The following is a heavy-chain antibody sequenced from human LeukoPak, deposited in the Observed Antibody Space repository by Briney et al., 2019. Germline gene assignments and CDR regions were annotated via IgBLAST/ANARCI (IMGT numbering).Heavy chain of an antibody. CDR1: GFTFSSYE. CDR2: ISSSGSTI. D-gene: IGHD6-13*01. J-gene: IGHJ4*02. V-gene: IGHV3-48*03. CDR3: ASTAAAGTFDY. Sequence: GGSLRLSCAASGFTFSSYEMNWVRQAPGKGLEWVSYISSSGSTIYYADFVKGRFTISRDNAKNSLYLQMNSLRAEDTAVYYCASTAAAGTFDYWGQGTLVTVSS.